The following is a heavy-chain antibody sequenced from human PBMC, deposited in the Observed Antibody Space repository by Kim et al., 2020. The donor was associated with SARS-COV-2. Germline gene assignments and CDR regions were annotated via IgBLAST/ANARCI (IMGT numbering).Heavy chain of an antibody. Sequence: GGSLRLSCAXSGFTFSSYGMHWVRQAPGKGLEWVAVISYDGSNKYYADSVKGRFTISRDNSKNTLYLQMNSLRAEDTAVYYCAKESGSGSYYAGTYYYYGMDVWGQGTTVTVSS. J-gene: IGHJ6*02. V-gene: IGHV3-30*18. D-gene: IGHD3-10*01. CDR1: GFTFSSYG. CDR3: AKESGSGSYYAGTYYYYGMDV. CDR2: ISYDGSNK.